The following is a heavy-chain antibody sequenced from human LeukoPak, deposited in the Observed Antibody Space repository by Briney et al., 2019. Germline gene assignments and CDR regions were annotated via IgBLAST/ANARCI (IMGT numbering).Heavy chain of an antibody. V-gene: IGHV4-59*01. D-gene: IGHD3-22*01. CDR1: GGSISSYY. CDR3: ARGYYYDSSGYYLGY. Sequence: SETLSLTCTVSGGSISSYYWSWIRQPPGKGLEWIGYIYYSGSTNYNPSLRSRVTISVDTSKNQFSLKLSSVTAADTAVYYCARGYYYDSSGYYLGYWGQGTLVTVSS. CDR2: IYYSGST. J-gene: IGHJ4*02.